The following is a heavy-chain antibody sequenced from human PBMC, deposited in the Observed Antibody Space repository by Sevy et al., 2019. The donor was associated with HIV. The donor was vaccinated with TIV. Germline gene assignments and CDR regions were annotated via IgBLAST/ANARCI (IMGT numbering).Heavy chain of an antibody. Sequence: SETLSLTCAVYGGSFSGYYWSWIRQPPGKGREWIGEINHSGSTNYNPSLKSRVTISVGTSKNQFSLKLSSVTAADTAAYYCARGVYYGMDVWGQGTTVTVSS. V-gene: IGHV4-34*01. CDR1: GGSFSGYY. J-gene: IGHJ6*02. CDR3: ARGVYYGMDV. CDR2: INHSGST.